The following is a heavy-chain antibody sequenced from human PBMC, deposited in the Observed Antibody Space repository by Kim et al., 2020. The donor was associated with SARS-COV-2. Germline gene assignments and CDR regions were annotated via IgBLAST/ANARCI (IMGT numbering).Heavy chain of an antibody. CDR2: ISGSGGST. CDR1: GFTFSSYA. Sequence: GGSLRLSCAASGFTFSSYAMSWVRQAPGKGLEWVSAISGSGGSTYYADSVKGRFTISRDNSKNTLYLQMNSLRAEDTAVYYCASIDAEGIYYDSSGYARGYFDYWGQGTLVTVSS. J-gene: IGHJ4*02. V-gene: IGHV3-23*01. CDR3: ASIDAEGIYYDSSGYARGYFDY. D-gene: IGHD3-22*01.